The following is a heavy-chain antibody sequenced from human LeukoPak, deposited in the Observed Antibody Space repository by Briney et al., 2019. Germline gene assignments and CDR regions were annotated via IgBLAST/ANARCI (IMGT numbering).Heavy chain of an antibody. CDR3: ARLFGGVTIYDY. J-gene: IGHJ4*02. D-gene: IGHD3-3*01. CDR2: ISYDGSNK. Sequence: GGSLRLSCAASGFTFSSYGMHWVRQAPGKGLEWVAVISYDGSNKYYADSVKGRFTISRDNSKNTLYLQMNSLRAEDTAVYYCARLFGGVTIYDYWGQGTLVTVSS. V-gene: IGHV3-30*03. CDR1: GFTFSSYG.